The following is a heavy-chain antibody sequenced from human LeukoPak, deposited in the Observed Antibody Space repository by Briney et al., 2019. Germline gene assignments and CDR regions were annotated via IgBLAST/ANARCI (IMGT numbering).Heavy chain of an antibody. CDR3: ARGAPGY. V-gene: IGHV4-34*12. Sequence: PSETLSLTCAVYGGSFSSYPWTWIRQPPGKGLEGIGQIIHSVSTKYNPSLNGRVTMSVDTSKNQFSLKLTSVTAADTAVYYCARGAPGYWGQGTLVTVSS. J-gene: IGHJ4*02. CDR2: IIHSVST. D-gene: IGHD4/OR15-4a*01. CDR1: GGSFSSYP.